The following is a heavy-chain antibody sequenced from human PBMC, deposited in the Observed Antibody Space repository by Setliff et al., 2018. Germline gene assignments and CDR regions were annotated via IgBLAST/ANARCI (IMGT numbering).Heavy chain of an antibody. D-gene: IGHD2-15*01. V-gene: IGHV1-18*01. CDR1: AYILSSYG. J-gene: IGHJ3*02. Sequence: ASVKVSCKASAYILSSYGISWVRQAPGEGLEWMGWISPYNGVTSYAQRFQGRVTMATDTSTSAAYLELMSLRSDDTAVYYCAISSLSICSGDTCPNAFDIWGQGTMVTVSS. CDR2: ISPYNGVT. CDR3: AISSLSICSGDTCPNAFDI.